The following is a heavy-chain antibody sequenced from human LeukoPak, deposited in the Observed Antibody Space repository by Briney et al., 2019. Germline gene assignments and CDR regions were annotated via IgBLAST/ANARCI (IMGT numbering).Heavy chain of an antibody. CDR1: GGSISSSSYY. D-gene: IGHD6-19*01. CDR3: ARPIRSGWRYPFDY. CDR2: IDYSGST. Sequence: PSETLSLTRTVSGGSISSSSYYWGWIRQPPGKGLEWFGNIDYSGSTYYNPSPQSRVTMSVDTSKNQFSLKLSSVTAADTAVYYCARPIRSGWRYPFDYWGQGTLVTVSS. V-gene: IGHV4-39*01. J-gene: IGHJ4*02.